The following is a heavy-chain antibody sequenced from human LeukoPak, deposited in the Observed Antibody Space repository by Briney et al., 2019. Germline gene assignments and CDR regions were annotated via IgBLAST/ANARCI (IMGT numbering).Heavy chain of an antibody. J-gene: IGHJ5*02. CDR3: ARETRGVTNNWFDP. V-gene: IGHV4-59*01. D-gene: IGHD3-10*01. CDR2: IYYSGST. CDR1: GGSISSYY. Sequence: PSETLSLTCTVSGGSISSYYWSWIRQPPGKGLEWVGYIYYSGSTNYNPSLKSRVTISVDTSKNQFSLKLSSVTAADTAVYYCARETRGVTNNWFDPWGQGTLVTVS.